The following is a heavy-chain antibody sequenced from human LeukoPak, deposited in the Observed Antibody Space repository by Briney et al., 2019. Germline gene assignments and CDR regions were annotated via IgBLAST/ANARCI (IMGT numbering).Heavy chain of an antibody. V-gene: IGHV6-1*01. CDR1: GDSVSSKSAA. CDR3: ASKLYSKTNNWFDP. CDR2: TYYRSKWSS. D-gene: IGHD6-13*01. J-gene: IGHJ5*02. Sequence: SQTLSLTCAISGDSVSSKSAAWNWIRQSPSRGLEWLGRTYYRSKWSSGYAESVKSRITINPDTSKNQFSLKLSSVTAADTAVYYCASKLYSKTNNWFDPWGQGTLVTVSS.